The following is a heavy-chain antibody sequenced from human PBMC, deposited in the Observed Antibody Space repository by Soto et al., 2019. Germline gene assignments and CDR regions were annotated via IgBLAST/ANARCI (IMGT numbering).Heavy chain of an antibody. V-gene: IGHV3-33*01. CDR1: GLNFNRNG. D-gene: IGHD1-1*01. CDR2: IWYDGSKE. CDR3: ARDRSAGNYFYYGMDV. Sequence: ESGGGVVQPGRSLRLSCAASGLNFNRNGMHWVRQAPGKGLEWVAVIWYDGSKESYSDSVKGRFNISRDNSKNMLYLQMNSVRVEDTGVYFCARDRSAGNYFYYGMDVWGQGTTVTVSS. J-gene: IGHJ6*02.